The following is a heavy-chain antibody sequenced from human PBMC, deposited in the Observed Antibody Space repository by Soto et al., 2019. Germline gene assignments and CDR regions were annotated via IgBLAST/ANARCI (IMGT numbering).Heavy chain of an antibody. CDR2: IFSSGST. CDR1: GGSINTFY. CDR3: AREGSYSAYNFAHGIQLWSFDF. J-gene: IGHJ4*02. V-gene: IGHV4-4*07. D-gene: IGHD5-12*01. Sequence: SETLSLTCTVSGGSINTFYWSWVRQPAEKGLEWIGRIFSSGSTSFNPSLESRVAMSVDTSKNHFSLNLSSVTAADMAVYYCAREGSYSAYNFAHGIQLWSFDFWGQGALVTVSS.